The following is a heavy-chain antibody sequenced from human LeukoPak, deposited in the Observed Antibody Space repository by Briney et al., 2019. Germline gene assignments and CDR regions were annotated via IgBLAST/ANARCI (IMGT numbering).Heavy chain of an antibody. D-gene: IGHD1-26*01. CDR2: VRSKAYGGTT. CDR3: TRDPRGSYGPDAFDI. V-gene: IGHV3-49*04. J-gene: IGHJ3*02. Sequence: GGSLRLSCTASGFTFGDYAMSWVRQAPGKGLEWVGFVRSKAYGGTTEYAASVKGRFTISRDDSKSIAYLQTNSLKTEDTAVYYCTRDPRGSYGPDAFDIWGQGTMVTVSS. CDR1: GFTFGDYA.